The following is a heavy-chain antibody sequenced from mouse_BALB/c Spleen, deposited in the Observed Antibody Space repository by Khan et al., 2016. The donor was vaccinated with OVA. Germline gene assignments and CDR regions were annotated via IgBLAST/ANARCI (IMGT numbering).Heavy chain of an antibody. CDR3: ARKDYYDYDPFPY. Sequence: VKLEESGPGLVKPSQSLSLTCTVTGYSITSEYAWNWIRQLPGNKLEWMGYINYSGNTRFNPSLKSRTSITRDTSNNQFFLHLNSVTTEDTATYFCARKDYYDYDPFPYWGQGTLVTVSA. CDR2: INYSGNT. CDR1: GYSITSEYA. J-gene: IGHJ3*01. D-gene: IGHD2-4*01. V-gene: IGHV3-2*02.